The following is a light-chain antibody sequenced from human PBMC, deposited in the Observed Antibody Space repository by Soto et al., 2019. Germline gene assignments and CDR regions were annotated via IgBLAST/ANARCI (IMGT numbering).Light chain of an antibody. CDR3: TSYTSSSTLRV. CDR1: NSDVGNYNF. CDR2: GVS. V-gene: IGLV2-14*01. Sequence: SALTQPASVSGSAGQSITISCTGTNSDVGNYNFVSWYQQHPGTAPKLMIFGVSNRPSGVSNRFSGSKSGNTASLIISGLQAEDEADYFCTSYTSSSTLRVFGTGTKVTVL. J-gene: IGLJ1*01.